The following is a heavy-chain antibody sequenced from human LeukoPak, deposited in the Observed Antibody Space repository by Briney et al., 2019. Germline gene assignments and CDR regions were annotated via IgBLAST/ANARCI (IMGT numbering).Heavy chain of an antibody. CDR2: IYYSGST. V-gene: IGHV4-39*01. D-gene: IGHD2-21*02. CDR3: ARQDPLAYCGGDCSPDYFDY. CDR1: GGSISSSSYY. J-gene: IGHJ4*02. Sequence: SETLSLTCTVSGGSISSSSYYWGWIRQPPGKGLEWIGSIYYSGSTYYNPSLKSRVTISVDTSKNQFSLKLSPVTAADTAVYYCARQDPLAYCGGDCSPDYFDYWGQGTLVTVSS.